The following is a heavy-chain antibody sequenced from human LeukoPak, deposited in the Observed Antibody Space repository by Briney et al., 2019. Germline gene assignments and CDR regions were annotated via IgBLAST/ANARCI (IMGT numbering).Heavy chain of an antibody. D-gene: IGHD7-27*01. Sequence: ASVKVSCKASGYPFTGYHVQWVRQAPGQGLEWVGRIYPDSGETIYAQKFQGRVTMTRDTSISTAYMELSRLTSDDAAVYYCAALGSRMKRRSDPWGQGTPVTVSS. CDR3: AALGSRMKRRSDP. CDR1: GYPFTGYH. V-gene: IGHV1-2*02. CDR2: IYPDSGET. J-gene: IGHJ5*02.